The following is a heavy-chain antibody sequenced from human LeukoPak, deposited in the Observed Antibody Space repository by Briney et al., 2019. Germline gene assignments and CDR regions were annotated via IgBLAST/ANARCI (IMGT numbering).Heavy chain of an antibody. Sequence: SVKVSCKASGGTFSSYAISWVRQAPGQGLEWMGGIIPIFGTANYAQKFQGRVTITADESTSTAYMELSSLRSEDTAVYYCARDGAEYLEMATLKFDYWGQGTLVTVSS. D-gene: IGHD5-24*01. V-gene: IGHV1-69*01. J-gene: IGHJ4*02. CDR1: GGTFSSYA. CDR3: ARDGAEYLEMATLKFDY. CDR2: IIPIFGTA.